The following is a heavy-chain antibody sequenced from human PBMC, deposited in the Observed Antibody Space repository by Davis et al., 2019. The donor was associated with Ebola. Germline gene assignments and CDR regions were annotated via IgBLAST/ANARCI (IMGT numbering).Heavy chain of an antibody. V-gene: IGHV3-74*01. D-gene: IGHD2-2*01. CDR1: GFIFSDYW. J-gene: IGHJ4*02. CDR3: ARSSYQPDW. CDR2: IKSDGSST. Sequence: GESLKISCAASGFIFSDYWMHWVRQAPGKGLVWVSNIKSDGSSTNYADSVKGRFTISRDNARNTVSLQMNSLRAEDTALYYCARSSYQPDWWGQGTLVTVSS.